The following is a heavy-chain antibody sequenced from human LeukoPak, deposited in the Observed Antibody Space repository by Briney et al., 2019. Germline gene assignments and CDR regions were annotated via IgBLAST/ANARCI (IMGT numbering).Heavy chain of an antibody. CDR2: IYYTGST. CDR1: GDSISSYR. D-gene: IGHD1-26*01. J-gene: IGHJ3*02. Sequence: SETLSLTCTVSGDSISSYRWSWIRQPPGKGLEWIGYIYYTGSTNYNPSLKSRVTISVDKSKNQFSLKLSSVTAADTAVYYCAITVGSAILRRAFDIWGQGTMVTVSS. CDR3: AITVGSAILRRAFDI. V-gene: IGHV4-59*12.